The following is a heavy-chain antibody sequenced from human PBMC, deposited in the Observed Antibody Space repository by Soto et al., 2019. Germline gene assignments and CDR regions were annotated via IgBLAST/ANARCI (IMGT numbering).Heavy chain of an antibody. CDR1: GASINNNNNF. CDR3: ASEGFPRKYYFEY. Sequence: PSETLSLTCTVSGASINNNNNFWAWIRQPPGKGLEWIGSIYYAGGTYYNPSLKSRVTISVDTSKDQFSLRLNSVTVADTAVYYCASEGFPRKYYFEYWGQGALVTVSS. V-gene: IGHV4-39*01. J-gene: IGHJ4*02. CDR2: IYYAGGT.